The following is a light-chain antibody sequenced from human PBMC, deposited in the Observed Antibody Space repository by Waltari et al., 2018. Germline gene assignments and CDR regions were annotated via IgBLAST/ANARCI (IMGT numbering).Light chain of an antibody. J-gene: IGKJ5*01. V-gene: IGKV3-15*01. CDR1: QSVSSN. Sequence: EIVMTQSPATLSVSPGERATLSCRASQSVSSNLAWYQQKPGQAPRLLIYGASTRATGIPARFSGSGSGTELTLTISSMRSEDFAVYYCQQYNNWPITFGQGTRLEIK. CDR2: GAS. CDR3: QQYNNWPIT.